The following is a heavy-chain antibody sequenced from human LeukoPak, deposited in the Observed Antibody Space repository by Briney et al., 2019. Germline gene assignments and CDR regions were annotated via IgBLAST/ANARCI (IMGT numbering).Heavy chain of an antibody. V-gene: IGHV4-61*02. CDR2: IYTSGST. Sequence: SETLSLTCTVSGGSISSGSYYWSWIGQPAGKGLEWIGRIYTSGSTNYNPSLKSRVTISVDTSKNQFSLKLSSVTAADTAVYYCAADVLRGSGSFVSVYWGQGTLVTVSS. D-gene: IGHD3-10*01. CDR3: AADVLRGSGSFVSVY. J-gene: IGHJ4*02. CDR1: GGSISSGSYY.